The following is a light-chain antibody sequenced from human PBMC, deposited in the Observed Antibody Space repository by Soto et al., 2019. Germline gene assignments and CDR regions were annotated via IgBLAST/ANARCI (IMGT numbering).Light chain of an antibody. V-gene: IGLV2-8*01. CDR2: EVS. CDR3: SSYAGSTDVV. J-gene: IGLJ2*01. Sequence: QSVLTQPPSASGSPGQSVTISCTGTSSDVGGCNYVSWYQQHPGKAPKLMIYEVSKRPSGVPDRFSGSKSGNTASLTVSGLQAEDEADYYCSSYAGSTDVVFGGGTKVTVL. CDR1: SSDVGGCNY.